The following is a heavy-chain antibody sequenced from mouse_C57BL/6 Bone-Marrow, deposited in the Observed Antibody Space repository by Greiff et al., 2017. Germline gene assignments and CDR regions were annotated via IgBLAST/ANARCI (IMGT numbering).Heavy chain of an antibody. CDR2: IYPSDSET. CDR3: ARDYGSSDWYFDV. J-gene: IGHJ1*03. D-gene: IGHD1-1*01. CDR1: GYTFTSYW. V-gene: IGHV1-61*01. Sequence: QVQLQQPGAELVRPGSSVKLSCKASGYTFTSYWMDWVKQRPGQGLEWIGNIYPSDSETHYNQKFKDKATLNVDKSSSTAYMQLSSLTSEDSAVYYGARDYGSSDWYFDVWGTGTTVTVSS.